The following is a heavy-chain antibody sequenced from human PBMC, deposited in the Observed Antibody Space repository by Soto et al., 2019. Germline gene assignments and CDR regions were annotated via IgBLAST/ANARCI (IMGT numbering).Heavy chain of an antibody. V-gene: IGHV3-23*01. Sequence: EVQLLESGGGLVQPGGSLRLSCAASGFTFSTYAMSWVRQAPGKGLEWVSGISNSGGSTNYADSLKGRFTISRDNSKSTLYLQMNSLSVEDTAVYYCAKDRCLTTDCHVDYWGQGTLVTVSS. J-gene: IGHJ4*02. CDR3: AKDRCLTTDCHVDY. CDR2: ISNSGGST. CDR1: GFTFSTYA. D-gene: IGHD3-9*01.